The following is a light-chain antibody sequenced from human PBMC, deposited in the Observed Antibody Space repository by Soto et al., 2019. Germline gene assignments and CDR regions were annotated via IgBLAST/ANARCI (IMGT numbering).Light chain of an antibody. CDR2: KAS. Sequence: DIQMTQSPSTLSASVGDRVTITFWASQSISNWLAWYQQKPGKAPKLLIYKASSLESGVPSRFSGSGSGTEFTLTISSLQPDDFGTYYCQEYNSYSEAFGQGTNVDI. CDR3: QEYNSYSEA. V-gene: IGKV1-5*03. CDR1: QSISNW. J-gene: IGKJ1*01.